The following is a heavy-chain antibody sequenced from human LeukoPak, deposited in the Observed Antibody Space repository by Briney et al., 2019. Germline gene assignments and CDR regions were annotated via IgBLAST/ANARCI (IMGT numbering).Heavy chain of an antibody. D-gene: IGHD6-13*01. J-gene: IGHJ4*02. Sequence: GGSLRLSCAASGFTVSSNYMSWVRQAPGRGLEWVSGISSSDGSTYYADSMKGRFTISRDNSRNTLYLQMNSLRVEDTALYYCAKGFHTTRWYNFDYWGQGTLVTVSS. V-gene: IGHV3-23*01. CDR1: GFTVSSNY. CDR3: AKGFHTTRWYNFDY. CDR2: ISSSDGST.